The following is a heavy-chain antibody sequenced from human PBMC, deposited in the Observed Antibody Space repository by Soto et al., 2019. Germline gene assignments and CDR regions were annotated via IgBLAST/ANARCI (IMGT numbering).Heavy chain of an antibody. CDR2: MNPNSGNT. J-gene: IGHJ6*02. D-gene: IGHD3-3*01. CDR1: GNTFTSYD. CDR3: ARGGGTISSFYYYYYGMDV. Sequence: ASVKVSCKASGNTFTSYDINWVRQATGQGLEWMGWMNPNSGNTGYAQKFQGRVTMTRNTSISTAYMELSSLRSEDTAVYYCARGGGTISSFYYYYYGMDVWGQGTTVTVSS. V-gene: IGHV1-8*01.